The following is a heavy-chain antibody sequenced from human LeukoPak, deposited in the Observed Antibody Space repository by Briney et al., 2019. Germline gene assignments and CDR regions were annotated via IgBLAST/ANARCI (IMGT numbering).Heavy chain of an antibody. CDR2: ISYDGSNK. V-gene: IGHV3-30*18. CDR1: GFTFSSYG. CDR3: AKAPGKYTRRIQNAFDI. J-gene: IGHJ3*02. Sequence: GGSLRLSCAASGFTFSSYGMHWVRQAPGKGLEWVAVISYDGSNKYYADSVKGRFTISRDNSKNTLYLQMNSLRAEDTAVYYCAKAPGKYTRRIQNAFDIWGQGTMVTVSS. D-gene: IGHD2-15*01.